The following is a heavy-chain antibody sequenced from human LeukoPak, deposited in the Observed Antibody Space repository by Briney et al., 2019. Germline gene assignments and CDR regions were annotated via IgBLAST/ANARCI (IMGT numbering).Heavy chain of an antibody. D-gene: IGHD2-2*01. Sequence: KSGGSLRLSCAASGFTLSNAWMSWVRQAPGKGLEWVGRIKSKTDGGTTDYAAPVKGRFTITRDDSKNTLYLQMNSLKTEDTAVYYCTTVVVPAGCNYWGQGTLVTVSS. J-gene: IGHJ4*02. CDR3: TTVVVPAGCNY. CDR1: GFTLSNAW. CDR2: IKSKTDGGTT. V-gene: IGHV3-15*01.